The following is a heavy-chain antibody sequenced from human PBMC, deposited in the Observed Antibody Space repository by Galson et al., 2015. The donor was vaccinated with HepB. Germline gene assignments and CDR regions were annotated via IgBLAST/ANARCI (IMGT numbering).Heavy chain of an antibody. CDR3: AKDAFNNNQVFDPFDI. CDR2: IGGGSGKT. D-gene: IGHD1-14*01. J-gene: IGHJ3*02. CDR1: GFTFSDYY. Sequence: SLRLSCAASGFTFSDYYMSWIRQAPGKGPEWVSHIGGGSGKTSYVDSVKGRFIISRDDSRSTLYLQMNSLRAEDTAIYYCAKDAFNNNQVFDPFDIWGQGTMVTVSS. V-gene: IGHV3-11*05.